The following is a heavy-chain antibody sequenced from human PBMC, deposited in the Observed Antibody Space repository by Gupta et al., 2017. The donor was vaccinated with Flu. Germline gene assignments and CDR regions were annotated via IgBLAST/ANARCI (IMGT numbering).Heavy chain of an antibody. J-gene: IGHJ6*02. Sequence: QERLHQWGAGLVKPSETLSLTCAVYGGSISSYFWSWIRQSPGKGLEWIGEINHSGSPNYNASRKRRVTISRDTSKNQISLKVSSVNAAEKAGYYCAREPTAIGGSRTQHQYYGRDVWGQGT. V-gene: IGHV4-34*01. CDR3: AREPTAIGGSRTQHQYYGRDV. CDR2: INHSGSP. D-gene: IGHD3-16*01. CDR1: GGSISSYF.